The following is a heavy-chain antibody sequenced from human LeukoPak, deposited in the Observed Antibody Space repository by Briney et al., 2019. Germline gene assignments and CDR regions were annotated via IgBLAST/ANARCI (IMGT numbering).Heavy chain of an antibody. V-gene: IGHV3-21*01. CDR2: ISATSTYI. CDR1: GFTFSSYR. D-gene: IGHD1-26*01. Sequence: SGGSLRLSCAASGFTFSSYRMNWVRQAPGKGLEWVSSISATSTYIFYADSLKGRFTVSRDNAKNSLFLQMDSLGAEDTAVYYCARDRGGTTFLDYWGQGALVTVSS. J-gene: IGHJ4*02. CDR3: ARDRGGTTFLDY.